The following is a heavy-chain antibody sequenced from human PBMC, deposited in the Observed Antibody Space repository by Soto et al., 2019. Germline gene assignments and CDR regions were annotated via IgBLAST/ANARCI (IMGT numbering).Heavy chain of an antibody. J-gene: IGHJ4*02. CDR1: GGTFSTYA. CDR3: ARGVHYDSSGYYYFY. D-gene: IGHD3-22*01. Sequence: GASVKVSCKASGGTFSTYAIDWVRQAPGQGLEWMGGITPLFGTAKYAQNFQGRITITADESTNTAYMELRSLRSQDTAVYYCARGVHYDSSGYYYFYWGQGTLVTVSS. V-gene: IGHV1-69*13. CDR2: ITPLFGTA.